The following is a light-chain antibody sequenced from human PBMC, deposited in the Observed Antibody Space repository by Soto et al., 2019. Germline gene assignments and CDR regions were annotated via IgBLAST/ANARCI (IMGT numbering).Light chain of an antibody. CDR2: QDN. J-gene: IGLJ2*01. CDR3: QAWDSSTVV. V-gene: IGLV3-1*01. CDR1: KLGDKY. Sequence: SYELTQPPSVSVSPGQTTSITCSGDKLGDKYACWYQQKPGQSPVLVIYQDNKRPSGIPERFSGSNSGNTATLTISGTQEMDEADYYCQAWDSSTVVFGGGTKATVL.